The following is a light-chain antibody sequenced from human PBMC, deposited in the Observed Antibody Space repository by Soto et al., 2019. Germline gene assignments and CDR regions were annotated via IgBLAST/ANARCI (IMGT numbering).Light chain of an antibody. CDR1: QSVNSN. CDR3: QQYGTSLWT. CDR2: SAS. V-gene: IGKV3D-15*02. J-gene: IGKJ1*01. Sequence: GMKQSPATLSVYPGEGGTLSCRARQSVNSNLAWYQQKPGQAPRLLIYSASNRATGIPARFSGSGSGTDFTLTISSLEPEDFALYYCQQYGTSLWTFGQGTKV.